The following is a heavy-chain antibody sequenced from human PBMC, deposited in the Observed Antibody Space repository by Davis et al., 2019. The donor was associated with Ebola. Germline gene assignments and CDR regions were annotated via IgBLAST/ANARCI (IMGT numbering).Heavy chain of an antibody. V-gene: IGHV4-59*12. CDR2: IYYSGST. Sequence: PSETLSLTCTVSGGSISSYYWSWIRQPPGKGLEWIGYIYYSGSTNYNPSLKSRVTISVDTSKNQFSLKLSSVTAADTAVYYCAREYCSSTSCSGGFDPWGQGTLVTVSS. J-gene: IGHJ5*02. CDR1: GGSISSYY. CDR3: AREYCSSTSCSGGFDP. D-gene: IGHD2-2*01.